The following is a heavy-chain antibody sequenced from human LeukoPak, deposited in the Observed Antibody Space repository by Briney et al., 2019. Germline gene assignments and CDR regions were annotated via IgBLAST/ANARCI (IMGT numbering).Heavy chain of an antibody. V-gene: IGHV3-33*06. D-gene: IGHD1-26*01. CDR1: GFTFSRNG. Sequence: GGSLRLSCAASGFTFSRNGMHWVRQAPGKGLEWVAVIWYDGSNEYYADSVKGRFTVSRDNSKNTMYLQMNSLRAEDTAVYYCAKEGGAFDIWGQGTMVTVSS. J-gene: IGHJ3*02. CDR2: IWYDGSNE. CDR3: AKEGGAFDI.